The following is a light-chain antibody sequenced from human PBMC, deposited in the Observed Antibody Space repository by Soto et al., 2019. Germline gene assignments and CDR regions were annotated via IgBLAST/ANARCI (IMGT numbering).Light chain of an antibody. CDR1: SSDVGGYNY. J-gene: IGLJ2*01. CDR2: EVS. Sequence: QSALTQPPSASGSPGQSVTISCTGTSSDVGGYNYVSWYQQHPGTAPKLMISEVSKRPSGVPDRFSGSKSGNTASLTVSGLQAEDEADYYCSSFAGNSNLVFGGGTKLTVL. V-gene: IGLV2-8*01. CDR3: SSFAGNSNLV.